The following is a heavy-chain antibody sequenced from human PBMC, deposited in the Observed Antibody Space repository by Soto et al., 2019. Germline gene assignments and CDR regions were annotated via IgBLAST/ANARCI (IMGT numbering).Heavy chain of an antibody. D-gene: IGHD3-3*01. V-gene: IGHV2-5*02. CDR2: IFWDDDK. Sequence: QITLKESGPALLKPTQTLTLTCTFSGFSLTSDKVGVGWIRQPPGSALEWLALIFWDDDKRYSPSLQSRLTITKDTSQNQVVLMMTDVDPTDAGADYCALHRARNGWFGYWGQGTLVTVSS. J-gene: IGHJ4*02. CDR3: ALHRARNGWFGY. CDR1: GFSLTSDKVG.